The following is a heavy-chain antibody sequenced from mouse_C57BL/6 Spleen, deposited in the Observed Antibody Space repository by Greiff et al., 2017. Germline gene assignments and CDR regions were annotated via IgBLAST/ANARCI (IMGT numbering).Heavy chain of an antibody. Sequence: VQLQQSGAELVRPGASVKLSCTASGFNIKDDYMHWVKQRPEQGLEWIGWIDPENGDTEYASKFQGKATITADTSSNTAYLQLSSLTSEDTAVYYCTTGTTVAATGYFDVWGTGTTVTVSS. CDR3: TTGTTVAATGYFDV. CDR1: GFNIKDDY. J-gene: IGHJ1*03. V-gene: IGHV14-4*01. CDR2: IDPENGDT. D-gene: IGHD1-1*01.